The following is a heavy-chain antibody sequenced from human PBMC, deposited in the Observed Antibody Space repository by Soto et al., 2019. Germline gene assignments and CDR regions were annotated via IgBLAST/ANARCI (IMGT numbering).Heavy chain of an antibody. CDR2: ISSSGSTI. D-gene: IGHD3-3*01. CDR3: ARDASIFGVVIRNYYYYYGMDV. J-gene: IGHJ6*02. V-gene: IGHV3-48*03. CDR1: GFTFSSYE. Sequence: GGSLRLSCAASGFTFSSYEMNWVRQAPGKGLEWVSYISSSGSTIYYADSVKGRFTISRDNAKNSLYLQMNSLRAEDTAVYYCARDASIFGVVIRNYYYYYGMDVWGQGTTVTVSS.